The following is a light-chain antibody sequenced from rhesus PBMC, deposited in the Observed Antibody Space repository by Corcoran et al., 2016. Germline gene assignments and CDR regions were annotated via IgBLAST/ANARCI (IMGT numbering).Light chain of an antibody. CDR2: AAY. J-gene: IGKJ1*01. CDR3: QQHNSYPWT. Sequence: DIQMTQSPSSLSASVGDRVTITCRASQGISSYLAWYPQKPGKAPKLLMYAAYTLQSGVPSRFSGSGSGTDFTLTISSLQPEDFATYYCQQHNSYPWTFGQGTKVEIK. CDR1: QGISSY. V-gene: IGKV1-25*01.